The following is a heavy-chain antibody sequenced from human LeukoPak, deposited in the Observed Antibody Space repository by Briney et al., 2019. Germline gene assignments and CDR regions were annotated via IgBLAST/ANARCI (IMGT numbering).Heavy chain of an antibody. Sequence: SETLSLTCTVSGGSISSSSYYWGWIRQPPGKGLEWIGSIYYSGSTYYNPSLKSRVTISVDTSKNQFSLKLSSVTAADTAVYYCAYSSSSIAGVDYWGQGTLVTVSS. D-gene: IGHD6-13*01. J-gene: IGHJ4*02. V-gene: IGHV4-39*01. CDR2: IYYSGST. CDR1: GGSISSSSYY. CDR3: AYSSSSIAGVDY.